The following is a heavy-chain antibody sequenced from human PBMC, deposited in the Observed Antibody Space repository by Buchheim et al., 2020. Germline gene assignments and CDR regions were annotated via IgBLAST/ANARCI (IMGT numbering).Heavy chain of an antibody. Sequence: QVQLVESGGGVVQPGRSLRLSCAASGFTFSSYGMHWVRQAPGKGLEWVAVIWYDGSNKYYADSVKGRFTISRDNSKNTLYLQMNSLRAEDTAVYYCAKGFCSSTSCYFLEYFQHWGQGTL. CDR2: IWYDGSNK. D-gene: IGHD2-2*01. CDR1: GFTFSSYG. V-gene: IGHV3-33*06. CDR3: AKGFCSSTSCYFLEYFQH. J-gene: IGHJ1*01.